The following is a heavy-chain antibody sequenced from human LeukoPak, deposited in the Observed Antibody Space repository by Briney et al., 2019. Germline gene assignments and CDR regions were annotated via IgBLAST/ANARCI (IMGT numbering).Heavy chain of an antibody. CDR2: ISSGSSFT. CDR1: GFAFSSYS. V-gene: IGHV3-21*01. J-gene: IGHJ4*02. D-gene: IGHD3-10*01. Sequence: GGSLRLSCAASGFAFSSYSMNWVRQAPGKGLEWVSSISSGSSFTYYADSVKGRFTISRDNAKNSLYLQMKSLRAEDTAVYYCARDSSGSDHFDNWGQGTLVTVSS. CDR3: ARDSSGSDHFDN.